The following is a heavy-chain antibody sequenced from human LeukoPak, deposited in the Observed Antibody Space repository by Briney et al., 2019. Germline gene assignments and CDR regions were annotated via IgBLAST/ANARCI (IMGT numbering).Heavy chain of an antibody. CDR1: GFTFDDYG. CDR3: ARDHWGAVAGTGGGYFDY. V-gene: IGHV3-20*04. D-gene: IGHD6-19*01. Sequence: GGSLRLSCAASGFTFDDYGMSWVRQAPGKGLEWVSGINWNGGSTGYADSVKGRFTISRDNAKNSLYLQMNSLRAEDTALYSCARDHWGAVAGTGGGYFDYWGQGTLVTVSS. J-gene: IGHJ4*02. CDR2: INWNGGST.